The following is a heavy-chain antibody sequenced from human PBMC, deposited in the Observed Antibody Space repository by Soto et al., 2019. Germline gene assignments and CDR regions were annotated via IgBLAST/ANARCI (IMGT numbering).Heavy chain of an antibody. Sequence: ASVKVSCKASGYTFTSYGISWVRQAPGQGLEWMGWISAYNGNTNYAQKLQGRVTMTTDTSTSTAYMELRSLRSDDTAVYYCAREADYGDYVSAFDIWGQGTMVTVSS. V-gene: IGHV1-18*01. J-gene: IGHJ3*02. CDR3: AREADYGDYVSAFDI. D-gene: IGHD4-17*01. CDR2: ISAYNGNT. CDR1: GYTFTSYG.